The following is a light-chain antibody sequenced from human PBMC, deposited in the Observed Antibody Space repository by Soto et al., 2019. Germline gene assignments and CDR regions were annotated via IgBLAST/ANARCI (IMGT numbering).Light chain of an antibody. J-gene: IGLJ2*01. CDR2: DVS. CDR3: SSYTSSSTPVV. V-gene: IGLV2-14*01. Sequence: QSVLTQPASVSGSPGQSITISCTGTSSDVGGYNYVSWYQQHPGKAPKLMIYDVSNRPSGVSNRFSGSKSGNTASLTISGLQAEDEADYYRSSYTSSSTPVVFGGGTKLNVL. CDR1: SSDVGGYNY.